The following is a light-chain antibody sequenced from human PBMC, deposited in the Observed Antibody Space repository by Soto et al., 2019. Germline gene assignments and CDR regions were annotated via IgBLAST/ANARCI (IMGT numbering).Light chain of an antibody. CDR1: QSVSSTY. CDR3: QQYVTSPRT. Sequence: EIVLTQSPGTLSLSPGERATLSCRASQSVSSTYLAWYQQKPGQAPSLLIYGASTRATGIPDRFSGSGSGTEFTLTISRLEPEDFAVYYCQQYVTSPRTFGQGTRLDIK. V-gene: IGKV3-20*01. J-gene: IGKJ5*01. CDR2: GAS.